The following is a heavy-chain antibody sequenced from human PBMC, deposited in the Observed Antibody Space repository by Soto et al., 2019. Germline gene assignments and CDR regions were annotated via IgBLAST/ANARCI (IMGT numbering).Heavy chain of an antibody. CDR2: ISGSGGST. V-gene: IGHV3-23*01. CDR1: GFTFSSYA. J-gene: IGHJ4*02. CDR3: AKTSDYEAGYFDY. Sequence: GGSLRLSCASSGFTFSSYAMIWVRQAPGKGLEWVSAISGSGGSTYYADSVKGRFTISRDNSKNTLYLQMNSLRAEDTAVYYCAKTSDYEAGYFDYWGQGTLVTVSS. D-gene: IGHD3-22*01.